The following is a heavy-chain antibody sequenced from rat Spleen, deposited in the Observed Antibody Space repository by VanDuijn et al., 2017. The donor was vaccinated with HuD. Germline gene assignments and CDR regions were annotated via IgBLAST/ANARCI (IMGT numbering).Heavy chain of an antibody. V-gene: IGHV5-25*01. D-gene: IGHD1-9*01. CDR2: ISPSGRNT. CDR3: ARRHYGYTDYFDY. Sequence: EVKLVESGGGLVQPGRSLKLSCAASGFTFSSYDMAWVRQAPTKGLEWVASISPSGRNTYYRDSVKGRFTVSRDNAKNSLYLQMDSLRSEDTATYYCARRHYGYTDYFDYWGQGVMVTVSS. J-gene: IGHJ2*01. CDR1: GFTFSSYD.